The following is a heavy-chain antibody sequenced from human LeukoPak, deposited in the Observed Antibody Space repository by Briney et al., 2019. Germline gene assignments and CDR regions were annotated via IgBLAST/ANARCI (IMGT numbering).Heavy chain of an antibody. CDR1: GFTFSSYA. CDR3: VKKGLGFYPSGMDV. D-gene: IGHD1-26*01. Sequence: GGSLRLPCAASGFTFSSYAMSWVRQAPGKGLEWVSAISGSGGSTYYADSVKGRFTISRDNSKNTLYLQMNSLRAEDTAVYYCVKKGLGFYPSGMDVWGQGTTVTVSS. J-gene: IGHJ6*02. V-gene: IGHV3-23*01. CDR2: ISGSGGST.